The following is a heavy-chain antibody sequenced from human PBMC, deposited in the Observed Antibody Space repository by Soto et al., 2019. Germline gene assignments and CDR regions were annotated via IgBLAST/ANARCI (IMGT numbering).Heavy chain of an antibody. D-gene: IGHD5-12*01. CDR3: ARHSRDGYNPFFSRETKIPSIDY. CDR1: GGSISSSSYY. Sequence: SETLSLTCTVSGGSISSSSYYWGWIRQPPGKGLEWIGSIYYSGSTYYNPSLKSRVTISVDTSKNQFSLKLSSVTAADTAVYYCARHSRDGYNPFFSRETKIPSIDYWGQGTLVTVSS. CDR2: IYYSGST. J-gene: IGHJ4*02. V-gene: IGHV4-39*01.